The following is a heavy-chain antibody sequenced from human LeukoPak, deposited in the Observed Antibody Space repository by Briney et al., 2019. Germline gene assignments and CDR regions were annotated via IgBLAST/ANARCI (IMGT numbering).Heavy chain of an antibody. CDR2: INSNSGGT. CDR1: GYTFTGYY. Sequence: GSVNVSCKASGYTFTGYYMHWVRQAPGQGLEWMGWINSNSGGTNYAQKFQGRVNMTRDTSISTAYMELSRLRSDDTAVYYCAREMNSGYDEGGLEYWGQGTLVTVSS. J-gene: IGHJ4*02. D-gene: IGHD5-12*01. CDR3: AREMNSGYDEGGLEY. V-gene: IGHV1-2*02.